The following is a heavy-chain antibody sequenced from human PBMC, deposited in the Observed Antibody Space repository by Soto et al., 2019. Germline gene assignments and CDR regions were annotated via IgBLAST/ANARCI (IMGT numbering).Heavy chain of an antibody. V-gene: IGHV3-73*01. CDR2: IRSKANNYAT. Sequence: RGSLRLSCAASVFTFSGSAMHWVRQAPGKGLEWVGRIRSKANNYATGYVVSVEGRFTISRDDSKNTAYLQMNSLKTEDTAVYYCTRQTGDYYGSGVFDPWGQGMLVTVSS. CDR3: TRQTGDYYGSGVFDP. D-gene: IGHD3-10*01. J-gene: IGHJ5*02. CDR1: VFTFSGSA.